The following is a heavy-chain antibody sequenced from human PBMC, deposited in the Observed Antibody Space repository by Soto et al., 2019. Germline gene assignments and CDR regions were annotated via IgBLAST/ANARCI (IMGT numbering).Heavy chain of an antibody. CDR2: INPNSGGT. CDR1: GYTFTGYY. Sequence: GASVKVSCKASGYTFTGYYMHWVRQAPGQGLEWMGWINPNSGGTNYAQKFRGRVTMTRDTSISTAYMELSRLRSDDTAVYYCARDLRGIAARPFDYWGQGTLVTVSS. J-gene: IGHJ4*02. CDR3: ARDLRGIAARPFDY. V-gene: IGHV1-2*02. D-gene: IGHD6-6*01.